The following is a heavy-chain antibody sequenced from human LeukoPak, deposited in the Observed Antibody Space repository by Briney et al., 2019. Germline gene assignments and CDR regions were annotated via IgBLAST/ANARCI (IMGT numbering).Heavy chain of an antibody. Sequence: PGGSLRLSCAASGFTFSSYAMSWVRQAPGKGLEWVSTISTSGGSTYYTDSVKGRFTISRDNSKNTLYLQMNSLRAEDTAVYYCAKAVNFDWLPNDYWGQGTLVTVSS. CDR2: ISTSGGST. J-gene: IGHJ4*02. CDR1: GFTFSSYA. D-gene: IGHD3-9*01. CDR3: AKAVNFDWLPNDY. V-gene: IGHV3-23*01.